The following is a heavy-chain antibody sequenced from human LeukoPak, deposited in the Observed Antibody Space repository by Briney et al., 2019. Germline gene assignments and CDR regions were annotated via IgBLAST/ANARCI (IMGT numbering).Heavy chain of an antibody. V-gene: IGHV4-59*12. CDR2: IYYSGST. D-gene: IGHD6-13*01. CDR1: GGSISSYY. CDR3: ARTNAGYSSSWYPFRYFDY. J-gene: IGHJ4*02. Sequence: PSETLSLTCTVSGGSISSYYWSWIRQPPGKGLERIGYIYYSGSTNYNPSLKSRVTISVDTSKNQFSLKLSSVTAADTAVYYCARTNAGYSSSWYPFRYFDYWGQGTLVTVSS.